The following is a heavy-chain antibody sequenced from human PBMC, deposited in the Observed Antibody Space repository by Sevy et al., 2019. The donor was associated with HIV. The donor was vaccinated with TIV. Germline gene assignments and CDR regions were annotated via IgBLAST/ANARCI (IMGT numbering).Heavy chain of an antibody. CDR3: ARDLRIAVAGAFDY. D-gene: IGHD6-19*01. J-gene: IGHJ4*02. Sequence: GGSLRLSCAASGFTFSSYSMNWVRQAPGKGLEWVSSISSSSSYIYYADSVKGRFTISRDNAENSLYLQMNSLRAEDTAVYYCARDLRIAVAGAFDYWGQGTLVTVSS. CDR1: GFTFSSYS. CDR2: ISSSSSYI. V-gene: IGHV3-21*01.